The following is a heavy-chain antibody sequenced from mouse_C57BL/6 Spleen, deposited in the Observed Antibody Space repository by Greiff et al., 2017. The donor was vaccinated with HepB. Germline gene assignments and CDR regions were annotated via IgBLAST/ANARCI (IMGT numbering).Heavy chain of an antibody. Sequence: DVQLVESGGGLVKPGGSLKLSCAASGFTFSDYGMHWVRQAPEKGLEWVAYISSGSSTIYYADTVKGRFTISRDNAKNTLFLQMTSLRSEDTAMYYCARPPYDYDWYFDVWGTGTTVTVSS. J-gene: IGHJ1*03. CDR1: GFTFSDYG. V-gene: IGHV5-17*01. CDR2: ISSGSSTI. D-gene: IGHD2-4*01. CDR3: ARPPYDYDWYFDV.